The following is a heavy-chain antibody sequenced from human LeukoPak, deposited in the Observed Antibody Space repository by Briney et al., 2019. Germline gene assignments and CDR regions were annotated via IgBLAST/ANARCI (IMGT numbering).Heavy chain of an antibody. CDR1: GFTFSRYS. Sequence: GGSLRLSCVVSGFTFSRYSMNWVRQAPGKGLEWVSSISSSSSYIFYADSMKGRFTISRDNAKNSLYLQMNSLRAEDTAAYYCARVWGVGATLGVFDIWGQGTMVTVSS. J-gene: IGHJ3*02. CDR2: ISSSSSYI. CDR3: ARVWGVGATLGVFDI. D-gene: IGHD1-26*01. V-gene: IGHV3-21*01.